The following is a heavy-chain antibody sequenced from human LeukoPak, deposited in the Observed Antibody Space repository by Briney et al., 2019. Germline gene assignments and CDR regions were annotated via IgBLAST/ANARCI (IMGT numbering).Heavy chain of an antibody. CDR1: GFTASSHY. Sequence: GGSLSLSCAASGFTASSHYMSWVRQAPGKGLEWVSVFYVGGSTYYADSVKGRFTISRDHSKNTLYLQMDSLRAEDTAVYYCARGDGYNYFTYWRQGTLVTVSS. D-gene: IGHD5-24*01. CDR2: FYVGGST. CDR3: ARGDGYNYFTY. V-gene: IGHV3-66*01. J-gene: IGHJ4*02.